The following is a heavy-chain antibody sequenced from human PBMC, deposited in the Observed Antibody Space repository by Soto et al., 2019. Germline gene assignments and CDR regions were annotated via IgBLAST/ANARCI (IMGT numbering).Heavy chain of an antibody. D-gene: IGHD2-2*01. J-gene: IGHJ6*03. V-gene: IGHV1-24*01. Sequence: ASVKVSCKVSGHTLTELSMHWVRQAPGKGLEWMGGFDPEDGETIYAQKCQGRVTMTEDTSTDTAYMELSSLRSEDTAVYYCATGPSGVVVPAATSYYYMDVWGKGTTVTVSS. CDR3: ATGPSGVVVPAATSYYYMDV. CDR1: GHTLTELS. CDR2: FDPEDGET.